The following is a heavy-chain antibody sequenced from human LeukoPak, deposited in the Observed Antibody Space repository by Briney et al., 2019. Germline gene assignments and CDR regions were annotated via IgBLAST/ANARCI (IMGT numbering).Heavy chain of an antibody. CDR2: IWYDGSNK. D-gene: IGHD1-7*01. Sequence: GGSLRLSCAASGFTVSSNYMSWVRQAPGKGLEWVAVIWYDGSNKYYADSVKGRFTISRDNSENTLYPQMNSLRAEDTAVYYCARGPDLSITGTTEYYYGMDVWGQGTTVTVSS. CDR3: ARGPDLSITGTTEYYYGMDV. J-gene: IGHJ6*02. V-gene: IGHV3-33*08. CDR1: GFTVSSNY.